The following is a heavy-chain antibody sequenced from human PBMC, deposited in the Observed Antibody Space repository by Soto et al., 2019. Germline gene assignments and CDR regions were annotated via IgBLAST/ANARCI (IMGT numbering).Heavy chain of an antibody. J-gene: IGHJ6*02. D-gene: IGHD2-21*01. V-gene: IGHV5-51*01. CDR3: ARRGCGGGKRCYELDV. CDR2: IYPGDLDT. CDR1: EYNFIYYW. Sequence: GESLKISCNASEYNFIYYWIGWVRQTPGKGLDWMGSIYPGDLDTIYSPSFQGQVTISVDMSIDTAYLQWNSLRASDTAIYFCARRGCGGGKRCYELDVWGQGTTVTVSS.